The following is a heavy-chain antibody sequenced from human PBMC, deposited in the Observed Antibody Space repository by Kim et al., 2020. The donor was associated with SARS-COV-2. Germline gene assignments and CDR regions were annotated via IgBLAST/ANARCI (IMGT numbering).Heavy chain of an antibody. CDR3: TSVEAGEPPRPR. CDR1: GFTFSNAW. D-gene: IGHD1-1*01. CDR2: IKSKTDGGTT. V-gene: IGHV3-15*01. J-gene: IGHJ4*02. Sequence: GGSLRLSCAASGFTFSNAWMSWVRQAPGKGLEWVGRIKSKTDGGTTDYAAPVKGRFTISRDDSKNTLYLQMNSLKTEDTAVYYCTSVEAGEPPRPRWGQGTLVTVSS.